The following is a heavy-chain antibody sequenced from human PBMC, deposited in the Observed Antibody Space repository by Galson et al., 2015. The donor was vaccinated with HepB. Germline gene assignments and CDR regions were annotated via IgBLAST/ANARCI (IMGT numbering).Heavy chain of an antibody. D-gene: IGHD3-9*01. J-gene: IGHJ6*02. CDR2: SGGST. CDR1: GFTFSRYA. V-gene: IGHV3-23*01. Sequence: SLRLSCAASGFTFSRYAMSWVRQAPGKGLEWVSGSGGSTDYADSVKGRFTISRDNSKNTLYLRMNRLRPEDTAVYYCAKSVYDVVTGYANGMDVWGQGTTVTVSS. CDR3: AKSVYDVVTGYANGMDV.